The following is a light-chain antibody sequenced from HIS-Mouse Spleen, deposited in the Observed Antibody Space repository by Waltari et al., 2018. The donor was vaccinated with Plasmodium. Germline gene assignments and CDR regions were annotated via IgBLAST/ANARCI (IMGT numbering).Light chain of an antibody. CDR3: QAWDSSTVV. CDR1: KLGANY. V-gene: IGLV3-1*01. Sequence: SYELTQPPSVSVSPGQTASITCSGDKLGANYACWYQQKPGHSPVLIIYQDSKRPSGIPERFSGSNSGNTATLTISGTQAMDEADYYCQAWDSSTVVFGGGTKLTVL. J-gene: IGLJ2*01. CDR2: QDS.